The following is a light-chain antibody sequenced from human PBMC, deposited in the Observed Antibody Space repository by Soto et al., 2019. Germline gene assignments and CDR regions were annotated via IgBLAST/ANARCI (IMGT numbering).Light chain of an antibody. CDR3: QQYGSSPGWT. J-gene: IGKJ1*01. Sequence: DIQMTQSPSSLSASVGDRVTITCRASYCVSNYLAWYQQKPGKVPKFLMYDASTLQSGGPSRFSGSGSGTDFTLTISRLEPEDFAVYYCQQYGSSPGWTFGQGTKVDIK. V-gene: IGKV1-27*01. CDR1: YCVSNY. CDR2: DAS.